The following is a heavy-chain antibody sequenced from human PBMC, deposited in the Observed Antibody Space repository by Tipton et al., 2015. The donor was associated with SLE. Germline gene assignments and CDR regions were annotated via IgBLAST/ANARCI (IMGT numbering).Heavy chain of an antibody. CDR2: IIPIFGTA. V-gene: IGHV1-69*13. J-gene: IGHJ5*02. D-gene: IGHD6-6*01. CDR3: ARALGDSSSLGPFDP. Sequence: QSGAEVKKPGASVKVSCKASGYTFTSYGISWVRQAPGQGLEWMGRIIPIFGTANYAQKFQGRVTITADESTSTAYMELSSLRSEDTAVYYCARALGDSSSLGPFDPWGQGTLVTVSS. CDR1: GYTFTSYG.